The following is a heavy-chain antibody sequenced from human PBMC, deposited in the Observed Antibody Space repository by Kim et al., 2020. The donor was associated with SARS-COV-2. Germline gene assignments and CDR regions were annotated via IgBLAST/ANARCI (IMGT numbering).Heavy chain of an antibody. D-gene: IGHD3-10*01. CDR1: GFTFSSYW. CDR3: ARGTSMVRGVIFWFDP. J-gene: IGHJ5*02. V-gene: IGHV3-7*03. CDR2: IKQDGSEK. Sequence: GGSLRLSCAASGFTFSSYWMSWVRQAPGKGLEWVANIKQDGSEKYYVDSVKGRFTISRDNAKNSLYLQMNSLRAEDTAVYYCARGTSMVRGVIFWFDPWGQGTLVTVSS.